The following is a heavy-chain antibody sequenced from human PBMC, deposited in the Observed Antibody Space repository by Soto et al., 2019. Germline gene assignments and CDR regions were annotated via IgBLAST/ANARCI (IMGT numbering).Heavy chain of an antibody. D-gene: IGHD3-3*01. V-gene: IGHV3-74*01. CDR2: IISDGNST. J-gene: IGHJ4*02. CDR3: AKRGVTTPFDY. CDR1: GFTFSKNW. Sequence: EVQLVESGGGLVQPGGSLRLSCLTSGFTFSKNWMHWGRQAPGKGLVWVSRIISDGNSTSDADSMKGRFTITRDNAKNTLSLQMNSLSAEDTALYSCAKRGVTTPFDYWGQGTLVTVSS.